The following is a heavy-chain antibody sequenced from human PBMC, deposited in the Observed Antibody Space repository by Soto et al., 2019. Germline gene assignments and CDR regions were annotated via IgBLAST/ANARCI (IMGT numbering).Heavy chain of an antibody. J-gene: IGHJ4*02. CDR2: ISYDGSKK. D-gene: IGHD6-13*01. Sequence: QVQLVESGGGVVKPGRSLSPSCQISGSTLSGYGRHGARKTQGKGLEWVAVISYDGSKKYYADSVKGRFSISRDNSKKTLFLQMNSLRAEDTAVYYCAKEAREGRAASVPTYDFWGQGTLVTVSS. CDR3: AKEAREGRAASVPTYDF. CDR1: GSTLSGYG. V-gene: IGHV3-30*18.